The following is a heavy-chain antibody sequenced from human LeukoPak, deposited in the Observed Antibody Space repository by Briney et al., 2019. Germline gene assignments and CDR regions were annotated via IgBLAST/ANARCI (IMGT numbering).Heavy chain of an antibody. D-gene: IGHD1-26*01. CDR3: ARSGSYCFDY. Sequence: KSGGSLRLSCAASGFTFSSYSMNWVRQAPGKGLEWVSSISSSRNYVYYADSVKGRFTISRGNAKNSLYLQMNSLRAEDTAVYYCARSGSYCFDYWGQGTLVTVSS. CDR1: GFTFSSYS. CDR2: ISSSRNYV. J-gene: IGHJ4*02. V-gene: IGHV3-21*01.